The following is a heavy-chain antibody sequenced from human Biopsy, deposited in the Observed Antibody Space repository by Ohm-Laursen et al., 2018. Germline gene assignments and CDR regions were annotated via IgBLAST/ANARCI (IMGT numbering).Heavy chain of an antibody. D-gene: IGHD1-26*01. CDR2: IIPMFGTA. CDR3: ARGPHSGSHSCFDY. V-gene: IGHV1-69*01. J-gene: IGHJ4*02. CDR1: GGTFINHA. Sequence: GSSVKVSCKASGGTFINHAISWVRQAPGQGLEWMGGIIPMFGTANYAQMFRGRVTISADESTSTSYMELSSLTTEDTAIYYCARGPHSGSHSCFDYWGRGTLVTVSS.